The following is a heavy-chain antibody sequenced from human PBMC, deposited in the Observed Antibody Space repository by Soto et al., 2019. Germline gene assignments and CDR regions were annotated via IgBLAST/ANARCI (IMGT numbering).Heavy chain of an antibody. CDR3: ASTSSSWYKMHYDAYDI. CDR2: FDPEDGET. CDR1: GYTLTELS. J-gene: IGHJ3*02. V-gene: IGHV1-24*01. D-gene: IGHD6-13*01. Sequence: ASVKVSCKVSGYTLTELSMHWVRQAPGKGLEWMGGFDPEDGETIYAQKFQGRVTMTEDTSTDTAYMELSSLRSEDTAVYYCASTSSSWYKMHYDAYDIWGQGTMVTVSS.